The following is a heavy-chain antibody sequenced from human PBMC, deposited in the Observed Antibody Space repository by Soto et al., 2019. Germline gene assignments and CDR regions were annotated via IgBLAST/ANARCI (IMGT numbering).Heavy chain of an antibody. CDR1: GYTLTELS. CDR2: FDPEDGET. Sequence: QVQLVQSGAEVKKPGASVKVSCKVSGYTLTELSMHWVRQAPGKGLEWMGGFDPEDGETIYAQKFQGRVTMTEDTSTDTAYMELSSLRSEDTAVYYCATEAHIAVAGQHRGAMDVWGQGTTVTVSS. D-gene: IGHD6-19*01. J-gene: IGHJ6*02. CDR3: ATEAHIAVAGQHRGAMDV. V-gene: IGHV1-24*01.